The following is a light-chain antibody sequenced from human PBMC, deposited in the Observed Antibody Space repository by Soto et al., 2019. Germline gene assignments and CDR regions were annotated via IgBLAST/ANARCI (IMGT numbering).Light chain of an antibody. CDR1: SSDVGGYKY. V-gene: IGLV2-8*01. CDR2: EVS. Sequence: QSALTQPPSASGSPGQSVTISCTGTSSDVGGYKYVSWYQQHPGKAPKLMIYEVSKRPSGVPDRFSGSKSGNTASLTVSGLHAEDEAVYYCSSYAGGTFSVFGTGTKVTVL. J-gene: IGLJ1*01. CDR3: SSYAGGTFSV.